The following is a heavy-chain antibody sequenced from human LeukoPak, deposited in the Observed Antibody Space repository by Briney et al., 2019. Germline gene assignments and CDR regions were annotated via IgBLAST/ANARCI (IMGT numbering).Heavy chain of an antibody. V-gene: IGHV5-51*01. CDR2: IYPGDSDT. D-gene: IGHD4-17*01. J-gene: IGHJ6*03. CDR3: ARGVTTPQHYYYYMDV. Sequence: GESLKISCKGSGYSFTSYWIGWARQMPGKGLEWMGIIYPGDSDTRYSPSFQGQVTISADKSISTAYLQWSSLKASDTAMYYCARGVTTPQHYYYYMDVWGKGTTVTVSS. CDR1: GYSFTSYW.